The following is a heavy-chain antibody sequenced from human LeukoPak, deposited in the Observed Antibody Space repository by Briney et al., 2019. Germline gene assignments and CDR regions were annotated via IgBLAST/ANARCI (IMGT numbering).Heavy chain of an antibody. V-gene: IGHV1-3*01. D-gene: IGHD3-9*01. CDR2: INAGNGNT. J-gene: IGHJ5*02. CDR1: GYTFTSYA. Sequence: APVKVSCKASGYTFTSYAMHWVRQAPGQRLEWMGWINAGNGNTKYSQKFQGRVTITRDTSASTAYMELSSLRSEDTAVYYCARDHGILTGPSGWFDPWGQGTLVTVSS. CDR3: ARDHGILTGPSGWFDP.